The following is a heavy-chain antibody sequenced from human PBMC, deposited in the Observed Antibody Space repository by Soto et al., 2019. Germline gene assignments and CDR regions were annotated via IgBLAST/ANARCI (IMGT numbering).Heavy chain of an antibody. V-gene: IGHV1-69*13. D-gene: IGHD2-15*01. CDR1: ACTFSSYA. CDR3: ARRCGGSCYSDYYYYAMDS. CDR2: NIAIFDPA. Sequence: ASVKVAWNASACTFSSYAITWVRQAPGPGLEWMGGNIAIFDPANYAQKFQGRVTITADESTSTAYMELSSLRSEDTAVYYCARRCGGSCYSDYYYYAMDSSGQWTTVT. J-gene: IGHJ6*01.